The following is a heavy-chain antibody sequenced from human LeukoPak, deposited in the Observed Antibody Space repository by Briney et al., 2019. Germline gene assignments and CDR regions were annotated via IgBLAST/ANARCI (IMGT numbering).Heavy chain of an antibody. V-gene: IGHV3-53*01. J-gene: IGHJ4*02. CDR3: ARAAYDSNGFTANHDY. Sequence: GGSLRLSCAASGFTVSSCYMSWVRQAPGKGLEWVSVLYSDGSTFYADSVKGRFTISRDNSKNTLHLQMNNLRAEDTAVYYCARAAYDSNGFTANHDYWGQGTLVTVSS. CDR1: GFTVSSCY. D-gene: IGHD3-22*01. CDR2: LYSDGST.